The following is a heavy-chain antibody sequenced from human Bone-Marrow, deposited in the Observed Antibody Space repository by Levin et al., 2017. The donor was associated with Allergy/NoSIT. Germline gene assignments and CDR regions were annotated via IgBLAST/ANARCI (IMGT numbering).Heavy chain of an antibody. CDR3: ATGQGHLVGPP. CDR2: MNPNSGNT. CDR1: GDTFSSYD. J-gene: IGHJ5*02. Sequence: ASVKVSCKASGDTFSSYDINWVRQASGQGLEWMGWMNPNSGNTVYAKKFQGRVTMTRNTSISTAYMDLSSLRSDDTATYYCATGQGHLVGPPWGQGTLVTGSA. V-gene: IGHV1-8*01. D-gene: IGHD6-6*01.